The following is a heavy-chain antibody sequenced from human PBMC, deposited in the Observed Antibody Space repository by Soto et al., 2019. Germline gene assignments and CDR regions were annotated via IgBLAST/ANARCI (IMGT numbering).Heavy chain of an antibody. CDR3: TRDGGGRYYGGFDN. V-gene: IGHV3-74*01. J-gene: IGHJ4*02. D-gene: IGHD1-26*01. CDR1: GFNFTTYW. CDR2: INSDGTIT. Sequence: EVQLVESRGGLVQPGGCLRLSCEISGFNFTTYWMHWVRQAPGKGVVWVSRINSDGTITDYADSVKGRFIISRDNAKKTLYLEMNSLRADDTAVYYCTRDGGGRYYGGFDNWGQGTLVTVSS.